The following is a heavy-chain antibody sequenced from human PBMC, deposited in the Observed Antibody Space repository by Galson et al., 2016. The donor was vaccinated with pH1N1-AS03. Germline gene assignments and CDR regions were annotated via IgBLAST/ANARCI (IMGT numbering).Heavy chain of an antibody. V-gene: IGHV1-2*04. D-gene: IGHD2-2*01. Sequence: SVKVSCKASGYTFTGFSVNWVRQAPGQGLEWMGWINTDSGVTNYAQKFKAWVTMTRDTSVSTAYMELYGLKSDDTAVYYCARDPRGPCTSATCPTTYYFGMDVWGQGTTVIVSS. CDR1: GYTFTGFS. CDR2: INTDSGVT. CDR3: ARDPRGPCTSATCPTTYYFGMDV. J-gene: IGHJ6*02.